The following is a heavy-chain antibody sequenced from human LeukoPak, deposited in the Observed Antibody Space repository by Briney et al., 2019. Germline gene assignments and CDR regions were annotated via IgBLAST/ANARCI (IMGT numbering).Heavy chain of an antibody. V-gene: IGHV4-39*01. J-gene: IGHJ5*02. CDR1: GGSISSSSYY. CDR2: IYYSGST. D-gene: IGHD6-19*01. Sequence: PSETLSLTCTVSGGSISSSSYYWGWVRQPPGKGLEWIGSIYYSGSTYYNPSLKSRVTISVDTSKNQFSLKLSSVIAADTAVYYCAAQWLERLNWFDPWGQGTLVTVSS. CDR3: AAQWLERLNWFDP.